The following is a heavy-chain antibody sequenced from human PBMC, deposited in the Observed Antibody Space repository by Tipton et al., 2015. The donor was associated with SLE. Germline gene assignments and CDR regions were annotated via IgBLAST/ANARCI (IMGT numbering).Heavy chain of an antibody. J-gene: IGHJ4*02. CDR3: ARGIIAAAFLYYFDY. CDR2: IYYSGTT. Sequence: TLSLTCTVSGGSINGHYWGWIRQPPGKGLEWIGTIYYSGTTYYNPSLESRVTISADTSKNQVSLKLNSVTAADTAVYYCARGIIAAAFLYYFDYWGQGTLVTVSS. V-gene: IGHV4-38-2*02. D-gene: IGHD6-13*01. CDR1: GGSINGHY.